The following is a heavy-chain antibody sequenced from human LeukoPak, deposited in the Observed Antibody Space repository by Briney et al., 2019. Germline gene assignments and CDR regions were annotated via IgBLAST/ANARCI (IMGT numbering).Heavy chain of an antibody. V-gene: IGHV3-7*01. CDR3: ARSNPNKNALDL. J-gene: IGHJ3*01. CDR1: GFTFSSYW. Sequence: GGSLRLSCVGSGFTFSSYWVNWVRQSPGKGLEWVANIKPDGSDRYYVDSARGRFTVSRDNAKNSLNLQMNSLRGEDTAVYYCARSNPNKNALDLWGQGTMVTISS. CDR2: IKPDGSDR. D-gene: IGHD1-14*01.